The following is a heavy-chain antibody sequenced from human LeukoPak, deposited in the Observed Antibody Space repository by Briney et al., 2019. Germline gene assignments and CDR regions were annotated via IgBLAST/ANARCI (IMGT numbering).Heavy chain of an antibody. CDR3: AKGHSLTTVTTQIDY. D-gene: IGHD4-17*01. J-gene: IGHJ4*02. CDR1: GFTFDDYA. CDR2: ISWNSGSI. V-gene: IGHV3-9*01. Sequence: PGRSLRLSCAASGFTFDDYAMHWVRQAPGKGLEWVSGISWNSGSIGYADSLKGRFTIFRDNAKNSLYLQMNSLRAEDTALYYCAKGHSLTTVTTQIDYWGQGTLVTVSS.